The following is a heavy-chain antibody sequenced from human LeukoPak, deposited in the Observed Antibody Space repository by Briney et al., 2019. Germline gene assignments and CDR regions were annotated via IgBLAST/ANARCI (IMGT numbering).Heavy chain of an antibody. D-gene: IGHD3-9*01. CDR1: GGSISSYY. CDR3: ARPNYDILTGYKVGSSGWYFDY. V-gene: IGHV4-59*04. CDR2: IYYSGST. J-gene: IGHJ4*02. Sequence: KASETLSLTCTVSGGSISSYYWSWIRQPPGKGLEWIGYIYYSGSTYYNPSLKSRVTISVDTSKNQFSLKLSSVTAADTAVYYCARPNYDILTGYKVGSSGWYFDYWGQGTLVTVSS.